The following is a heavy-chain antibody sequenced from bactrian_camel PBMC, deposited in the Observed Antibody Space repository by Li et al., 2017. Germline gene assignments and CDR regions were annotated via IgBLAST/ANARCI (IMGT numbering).Heavy chain of an antibody. V-gene: IGHV3S1*01. CDR1: GYTYSRHC. CDR2: MDTGDHSR. D-gene: IGHD2*01. Sequence: VQLVESGGGSVQAGGSLRLSCKATGYTYSRHCMAWFRQAPGKERKGVATMDTGDHSRYYADSVKGRFTISQDNAKFTSSLQMDSLKPEDTAMYYCVADPPPGTIAGLHTYCNGALSSRAHEGQGTQVTVSP. J-gene: IGHJ4*01.